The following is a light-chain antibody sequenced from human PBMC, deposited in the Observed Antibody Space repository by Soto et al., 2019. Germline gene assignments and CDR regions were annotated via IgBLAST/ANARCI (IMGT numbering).Light chain of an antibody. Sequence: EIVLTQSPATLSLSTGERATLSCRASQSIGLAISWYQHKPGQAPRLLIFDASQRATGIPARFRGSGSGTDFTLSISSLEPEDFAVYYCQQRSNWPTFGQGTRLEIK. J-gene: IGKJ5*01. V-gene: IGKV3-11*01. CDR2: DAS. CDR1: QSIGLA. CDR3: QQRSNWPT.